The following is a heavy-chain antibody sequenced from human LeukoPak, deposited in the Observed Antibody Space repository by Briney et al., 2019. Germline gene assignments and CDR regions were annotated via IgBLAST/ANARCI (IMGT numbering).Heavy chain of an antibody. CDR1: GFTFSDYA. CDR3: ARSVPDYTRFDY. Sequence: GGSLRLSCVAPGFTFSDYAMNGVRQAPGKGLEWVSTFKTKYNQVYYAESVRGRFTISTDNSKNTVYLQMNSLRAEATALYYCARSVPDYTRFDYWGQGALVTVSS. J-gene: IGHJ4*02. D-gene: IGHD4-11*01. V-gene: IGHV3-23*05. CDR2: FKTKYNQV.